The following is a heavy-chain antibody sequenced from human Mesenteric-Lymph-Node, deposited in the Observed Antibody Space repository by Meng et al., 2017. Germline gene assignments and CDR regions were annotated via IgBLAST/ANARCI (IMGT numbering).Heavy chain of an antibody. J-gene: IGHJ4*02. Sequence: SETLSLTCTVSGDSITSGSYYWTWIRQPAGKGLEWIGRISTSGNTNYNPSLKSRVTISIDKSKNQFSLKLNSVTAPDTAVYYCARAGYSGSYFDNIGIYYWGQGTLVTVSS. CDR1: GDSITSGSYY. CDR3: ARAGYSGSYFDNIGIYY. D-gene: IGHD1-26*01. CDR2: ISTSGNT. V-gene: IGHV4-61*02.